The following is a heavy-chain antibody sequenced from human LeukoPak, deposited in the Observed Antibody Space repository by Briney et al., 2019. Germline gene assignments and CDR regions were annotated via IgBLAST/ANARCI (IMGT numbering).Heavy chain of an antibody. CDR1: GGSISSANHF. CDR3: AREVITPGDSDGFDL. V-gene: IGHV4-30-4*08. J-gene: IGHJ3*01. Sequence: SETLSLTCTVSGGSISSANHFWSWVRRSPGEGLEWIGYIHYDGRAHYNPSLKSRVSMSLDMSKNQFSLSLSSVTAADTAIYYCAREVITPGDSDGFDLWGQGTMVSVSS. CDR2: IHYDGRA. D-gene: IGHD2-2*01.